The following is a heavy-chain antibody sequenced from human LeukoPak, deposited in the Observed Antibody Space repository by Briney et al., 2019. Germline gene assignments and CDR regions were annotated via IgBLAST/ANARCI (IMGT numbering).Heavy chain of an antibody. D-gene: IGHD1-26*01. CDR2: ISAYNGNT. V-gene: IGHV1-18*01. Sequence: ASVKVSCKASGYTFTSYGISWVRQAPGQGLEWMGWISAYNGNTNYAQKLQGRVTMTTGTSTSTAYMELRSLRSDDTAVYYCARVTFLSEWELKPFDYWGQGTLVTVSS. J-gene: IGHJ4*02. CDR3: ARVTFLSEWELKPFDY. CDR1: GYTFTSYG.